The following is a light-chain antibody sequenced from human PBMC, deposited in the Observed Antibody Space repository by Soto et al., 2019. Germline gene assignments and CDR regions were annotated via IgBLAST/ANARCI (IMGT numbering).Light chain of an antibody. J-gene: IGLJ2*01. V-gene: IGLV1-44*01. Sequence: QSVLTQPPSVSGTPGQKVSISCSGSASNLGGNPVNWYQHLPGAAPKLLIYTNHQRPSRVPDRFSGSKSGTSASLAISGLRSEDEANFYCAAWDDSLNAVVFGGGTKLTVL. CDR3: AAWDDSLNAVV. CDR1: ASNLGGNP. CDR2: TNH.